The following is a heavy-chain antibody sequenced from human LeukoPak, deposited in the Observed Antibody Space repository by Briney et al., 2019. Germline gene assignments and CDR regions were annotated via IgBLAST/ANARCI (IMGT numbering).Heavy chain of an antibody. CDR3: ARGISGGFDI. D-gene: IGHD2-21*01. CDR2: IIPNSGAT. V-gene: IGHV1-2*06. J-gene: IGHJ3*02. Sequence: ASVKVSCKASGYIFTAYDLHWVRQAPGQGLEWMGRIIPNSGATNYAQNFQGRVTLTRDTSISTAYMELSRPSPDDTAVYYCARGISGGFDIWGQGTMVTVSP. CDR1: GYIFTAYD.